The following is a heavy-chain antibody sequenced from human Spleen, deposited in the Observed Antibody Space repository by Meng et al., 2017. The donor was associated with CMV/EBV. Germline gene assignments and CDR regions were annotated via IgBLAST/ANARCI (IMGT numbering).Heavy chain of an antibody. CDR1: GFIFSGYS. CDR2: ISSSGSTI. V-gene: IGHV3-48*04. Sequence: GESLKISCAASGFIFSGYSMNWVRQAPGKGLEWVSYISSSGSTIYYADFVKGRFTISRDNAKNSLYLQMNSLRAEDTAVYYCAAVYCSGGSCYYREYFQHWGQGTLVTVSS. CDR3: AAVYCSGGSCYYREYFQH. J-gene: IGHJ1*01. D-gene: IGHD2-15*01.